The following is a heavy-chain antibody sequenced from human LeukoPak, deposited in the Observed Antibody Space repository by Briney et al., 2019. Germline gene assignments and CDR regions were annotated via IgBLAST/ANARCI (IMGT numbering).Heavy chain of an antibody. CDR3: ASLPVVPAAMRKYFQH. CDR2: INHSGST. V-gene: IGHV4-34*01. D-gene: IGHD2-2*01. J-gene: IGHJ1*01. CDR1: GGSFSGYY. Sequence: SETLSLTCAVYGGSFSGYYWRWISQPPGKGLEWNGEINHSGSTNYNPSLKSRVTISVDTSKYQFSLKLSSVTAADTAVYYCASLPVVPAAMRKYFQHWGQGTLVTVSS.